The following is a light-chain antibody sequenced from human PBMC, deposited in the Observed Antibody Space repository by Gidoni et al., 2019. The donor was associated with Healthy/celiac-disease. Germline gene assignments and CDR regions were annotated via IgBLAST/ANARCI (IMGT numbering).Light chain of an antibody. J-gene: IGLJ1*01. Sequence: SYELTQPPSVSVSPGQTASITCAGDKLGDKYACWYQQKPGQSPVLVIYQDSKRPSGIPELFSGSNSGNTATLTISGTQAMDEADYYCQAWDSSTARYVFGTGTKVTVL. CDR3: QAWDSSTARYV. CDR2: QDS. V-gene: IGLV3-1*01. CDR1: KLGDKY.